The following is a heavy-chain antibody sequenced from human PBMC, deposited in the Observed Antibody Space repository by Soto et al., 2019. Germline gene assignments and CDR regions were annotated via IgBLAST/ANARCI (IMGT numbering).Heavy chain of an antibody. V-gene: IGHV3-23*01. CDR3: AKSPGMYYYDSSGYYHYDY. CDR1: GFTFSIYA. CDR2: ISGSGVST. Sequence: GGSLRLSCAASGFTFSIYAMSWVGQGPGKGLEWVSAISGSGVSTYYADSVKGRFTISRDNSKNTLYLQMNSLRAEDTAVYYCAKSPGMYYYDSSGYYHYDYWGQGTLVTVSS. D-gene: IGHD3-22*01. J-gene: IGHJ4*02.